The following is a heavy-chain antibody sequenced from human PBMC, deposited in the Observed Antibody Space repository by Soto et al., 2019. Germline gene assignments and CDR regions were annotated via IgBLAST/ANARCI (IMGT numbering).Heavy chain of an antibody. CDR1: GYTFTGYY. CDR3: ARDRPEGPLPFDY. J-gene: IGHJ4*02. Sequence: GASVKVSCKASGYTFTGYYMHWVRQAPGQGLEWMGLINPNSGGTSYAQKFQGRVTMNRATSTTTAYMELSTLRSEDTAVYYCARDRPEGPLPFDYWGQGTLVTVSS. V-gene: IGHV1-2*02. CDR2: INPNSGGT.